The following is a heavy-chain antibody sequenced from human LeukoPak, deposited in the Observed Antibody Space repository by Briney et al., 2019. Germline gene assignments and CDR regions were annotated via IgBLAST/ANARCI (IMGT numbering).Heavy chain of an antibody. V-gene: IGHV4-59*01. CDR2: IYYSGST. CDR1: GGSISSYY. D-gene: IGHD3-10*01. Sequence: SETLSLTCIVSGGSISSYYWSWIRQPPGKGLEWIGYIYYSGSTNYNPSLKSRVTISVDTSKNQFSLKLSSVTAADTAVYYCARSTMVRGVKVNWFDPWGQGTLVTVSS. J-gene: IGHJ5*02. CDR3: ARSTMVRGVKVNWFDP.